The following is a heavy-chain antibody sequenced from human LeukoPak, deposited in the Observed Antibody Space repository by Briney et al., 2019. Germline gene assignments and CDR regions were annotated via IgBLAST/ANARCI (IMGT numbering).Heavy chain of an antibody. Sequence: ASVTVSCKASGYTFTSYDIDWVRQATGQGLEWMGWMNPNSGNTGYAQKFQGRVTMTRNTSISTAYMELSSLRSEDTAVYYCARGRGITMVRGVIRWFDPWGQGTLVTVSS. CDR1: GYTFTSYD. J-gene: IGHJ5*02. CDR2: MNPNSGNT. CDR3: ARGRGITMVRGVIRWFDP. V-gene: IGHV1-8*01. D-gene: IGHD3-10*01.